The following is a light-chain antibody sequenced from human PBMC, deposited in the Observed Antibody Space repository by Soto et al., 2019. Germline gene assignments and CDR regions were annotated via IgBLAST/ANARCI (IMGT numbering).Light chain of an antibody. CDR2: QVT. Sequence: QSALTQPASMSGSPGQSITIPCTGTRSDIGSYNFVSWYQQHPGKAPKLMVYQVTNRPSEVSDRFSGSKSGNTASLTISGLQAEDEADYYCTSHTTSGTWVFGGGTKLTVL. CDR1: RSDIGSYNF. J-gene: IGLJ3*02. V-gene: IGLV2-14*01. CDR3: TSHTTSGTWV.